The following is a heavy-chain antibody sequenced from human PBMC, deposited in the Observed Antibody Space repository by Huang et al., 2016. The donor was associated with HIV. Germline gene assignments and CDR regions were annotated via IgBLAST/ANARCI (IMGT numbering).Heavy chain of an antibody. Sequence: QVQLVQSGAEVKKPGTSVKVSCKTSGYTFSSHALHWLRQAPGQRPEWMGWINGGNGDTKYSQKFQGRVTITSDTAANIGYMELNSLLSEDTAVYDCARDPLDIRRHFDFWGQGSLVTVSS. D-gene: IGHD3-3*01. CDR2: INGGNGDT. CDR1: GYTFSSHA. CDR3: ARDPLDIRRHFDF. J-gene: IGHJ4*02. V-gene: IGHV1-3*01.